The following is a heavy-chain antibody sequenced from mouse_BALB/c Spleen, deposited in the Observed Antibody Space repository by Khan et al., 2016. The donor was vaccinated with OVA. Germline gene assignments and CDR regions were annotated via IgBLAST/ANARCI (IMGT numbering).Heavy chain of an antibody. CDR2: INPYNDGT. D-gene: IGHD1-1*01. V-gene: IGHV1S136*01. CDR3: TRDYGSRFWFAD. J-gene: IGHJ3*01. CDR1: GYTFTNSI. Sequence: VQLQQAGPELVKPGASVKMSCKASGYTFTNSIIHWVKQKPGQGLEWIGYINPYNDGTKYNEKFKVKATLTSDKSSSTAYMELSGLTSEDSAVYYCTRDYGSRFWFADWGRGTLVTVSA.